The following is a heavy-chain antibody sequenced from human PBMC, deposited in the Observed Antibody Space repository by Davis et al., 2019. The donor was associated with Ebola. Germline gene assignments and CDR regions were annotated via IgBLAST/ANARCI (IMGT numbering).Heavy chain of an antibody. CDR1: GGTFSSYA. V-gene: IGHV1-69*05. CDR2: IIPIFGTA. D-gene: IGHD2-15*01. Sequence: AASVKVSCKASGGTFSSYAISWVRQAPGQGLEWMGGIIPIFGTANYAQKLQGRVTMTTDSSTSTAYMELRSLRSDDTAVYYCARSVSMVVVAGFFDYWGQGTLVTVSS. CDR3: ARSVSMVVVAGFFDY. J-gene: IGHJ4*02.